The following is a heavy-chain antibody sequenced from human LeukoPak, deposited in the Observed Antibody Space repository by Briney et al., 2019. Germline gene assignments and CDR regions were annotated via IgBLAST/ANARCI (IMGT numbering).Heavy chain of an antibody. D-gene: IGHD3-22*01. V-gene: IGHV3-23*01. J-gene: IGHJ4*02. CDR1: GFRFNKYA. Sequence: QSGGSLRLSCAASGFRFNKYAMAWVRQAPGKGLEWVSSILAPGDTTYYADSVKGRFTISRDNSKNTLYLQMNSLRAEDTAIYYCAKNYYDSSGRYSSVFDYWGQGTLVTVSS. CDR2: ILAPGDTT. CDR3: AKNYYDSSGRYSSVFDY.